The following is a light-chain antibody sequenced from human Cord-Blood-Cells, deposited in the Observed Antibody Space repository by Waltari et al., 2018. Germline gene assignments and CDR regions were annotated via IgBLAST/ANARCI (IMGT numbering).Light chain of an antibody. CDR3: QQYNSYSSWT. CDR1: QSISSC. J-gene: IGKJ1*01. CDR2: KAS. V-gene: IGKV1-5*03. Sequence: DIQLTQSPSTLSASVADRVTITCRASQSISSCLAWYQQKPGKAPKLLSYKASSLESGVPSRCSGSGSGTEVTLTISSLQPDDFATYYCQQYNSYSSWTFGQGTKVEIK.